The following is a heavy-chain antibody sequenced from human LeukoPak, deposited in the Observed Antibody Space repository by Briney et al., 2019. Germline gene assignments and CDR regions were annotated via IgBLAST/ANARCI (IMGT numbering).Heavy chain of an antibody. CDR1: GFTFSSYA. V-gene: IGHV3-30-3*01. J-gene: IGHJ4*02. D-gene: IGHD3-22*01. Sequence: GGSLRLSCAASGFTFSSYAMHWVRQAPGKGLEWVAVISYDGSNKYYADSVKGRFTISRDNSKNTLYLQMNSLRAEDTAVYYCATDDYDNSGQHYWGQGTLVTVSS. CDR3: ATDDYDNSGQHY. CDR2: ISYDGSNK.